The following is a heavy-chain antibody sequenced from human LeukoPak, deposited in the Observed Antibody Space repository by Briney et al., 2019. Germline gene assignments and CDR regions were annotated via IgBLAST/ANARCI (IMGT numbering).Heavy chain of an antibody. CDR1: GFTFSNYW. D-gene: IGHD6-13*01. J-gene: IGHJ5*02. Sequence: PGGSLRLSCAASGFTFSNYWMHWVRQAPGKGLVWVSRINSDGSSTTSADSVKGRFTISRDNAKNTLYLQMNSLRAEDTAVYYCAREVAAADNWFDPWGQGTLVTVSS. CDR3: AREVAAADNWFDP. CDR2: INSDGSST. V-gene: IGHV3-74*01.